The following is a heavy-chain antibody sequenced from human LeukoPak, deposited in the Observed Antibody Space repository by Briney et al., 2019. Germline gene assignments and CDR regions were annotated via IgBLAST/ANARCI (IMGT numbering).Heavy chain of an antibody. CDR2: IYYSGST. CDR3: ARVQAYGGKGYFDY. D-gene: IGHD4-23*01. J-gene: IGHJ4*02. Sequence: PSETLSLTCTVSGGSISSYYWSWIRQPPGKGLERTGYIYYSGSTNYNPSLKSRVTISVDTSKNQFSLKLSSVTAADTAVYYCARVQAYGGKGYFDYWGQGTLVTVSS. CDR1: GGSISSYY. V-gene: IGHV4-59*01.